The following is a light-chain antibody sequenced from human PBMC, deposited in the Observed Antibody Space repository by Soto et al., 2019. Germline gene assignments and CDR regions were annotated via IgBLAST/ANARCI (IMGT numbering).Light chain of an antibody. J-gene: IGKJ4*01. Sequence: EIVLTQSPGTLSLSPGERDTLSCRASQSVSSGYLAWYQQKPGQAPRLLIYGASSRATGIPDRFSGSGSGTDFTLTISGLEPEDFAVYYCQQYVTSPLTFGGGTKVEIK. V-gene: IGKV3-20*01. CDR1: QSVSSGY. CDR3: QQYVTSPLT. CDR2: GAS.